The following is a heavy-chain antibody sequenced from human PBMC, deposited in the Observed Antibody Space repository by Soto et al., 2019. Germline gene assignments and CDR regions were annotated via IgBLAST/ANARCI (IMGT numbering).Heavy chain of an antibody. CDR1: GYTFISHG. CDR3: ASVSSSIEVVPAYGMDV. D-gene: IGHD2-2*01. V-gene: IGHV1-18*04. J-gene: IGHJ6*02. CDR2: SSGKNGNT. Sequence: QVQLVQAGVEVKKPGASVKVSCKASGYTFISHGISWLRQAPGQWLEWMGWSSGKNGNTNYAQKLQFRVTLTTDTSTSTAYRELRSLRSDDPSVYYFASVSSSIEVVPAYGMDVGGQGTKVTVSS.